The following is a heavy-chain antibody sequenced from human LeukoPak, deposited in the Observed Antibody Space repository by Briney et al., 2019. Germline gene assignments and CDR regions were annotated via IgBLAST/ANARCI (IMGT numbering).Heavy chain of an antibody. D-gene: IGHD6-19*01. J-gene: IGHJ4*02. CDR1: GYTFTTYV. V-gene: IGHV1-18*01. Sequence: GASVKVSCKASGYTFTTYVISWVRQAPGQGLEWMGWISAYNGNTNYAQKLQGRVTMTTDTSTSTAYMELRSLRSDDTAVYYCARDLAVAGKPPNDYWGQGTLVTVSS. CDR3: ARDLAVAGKPPNDY. CDR2: ISAYNGNT.